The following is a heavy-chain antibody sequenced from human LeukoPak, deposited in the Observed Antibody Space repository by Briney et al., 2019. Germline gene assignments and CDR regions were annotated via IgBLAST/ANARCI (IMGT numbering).Heavy chain of an antibody. CDR3: AKASPWTTVTTGLDY. Sequence: PGGSLRLSCAASGFTFSSYGMHWVRQAPGKGLEWVAVIWYDGSNKYYADSVKGRFTISRDNSKNTLYLQMNSLRAEDTAVYYCAKASPWTTVTTGLDYWGQGTLVTVSS. J-gene: IGHJ4*02. CDR2: IWYDGSNK. V-gene: IGHV3-30*02. CDR1: GFTFSSYG. D-gene: IGHD4-17*01.